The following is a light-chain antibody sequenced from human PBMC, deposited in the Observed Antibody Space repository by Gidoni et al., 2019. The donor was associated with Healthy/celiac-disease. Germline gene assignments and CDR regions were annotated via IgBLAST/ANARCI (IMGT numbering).Light chain of an antibody. CDR2: AAS. CDR3: QQSYSTPNT. V-gene: IGKV1-39*01. Sequence: DIQITQSPSSLSASVGDRVTITCRASQSISSYLNWYQQKPGKAPNLLIYAASSLQSGVPSRFSGSGSGTDLTLTISSLQPEDFATYYCQQSYSTPNTFGQGTKLEIK. J-gene: IGKJ2*01. CDR1: QSISSY.